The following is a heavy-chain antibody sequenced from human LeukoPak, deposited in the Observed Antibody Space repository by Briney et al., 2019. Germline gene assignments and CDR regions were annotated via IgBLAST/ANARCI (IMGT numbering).Heavy chain of an antibody. CDR2: ISSSSSTI. V-gene: IGHV3-48*01. J-gene: IGHJ4*02. CDR3: ARDSSGSLNFDY. CDR1: GFTFSSYT. Sequence: GGSLRLSCAASGFTFSSYTMNWVRQAPGEGLEWVSYISSSSSTIYYADSVKGRFTISGDNAKNSLYLQMNSLRAEDTAVYYCARDSSGSLNFDYWGQGTLVTVSP. D-gene: IGHD1-26*01.